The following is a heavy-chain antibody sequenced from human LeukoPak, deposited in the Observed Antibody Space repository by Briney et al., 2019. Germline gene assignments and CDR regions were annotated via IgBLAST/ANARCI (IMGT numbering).Heavy chain of an antibody. CDR1: GFTFSSYG. CDR3: VRGSGAYYDY. Sequence: GRSLRLSCAASGFTFSSYGIHWVRQAPGKGLEWVALIWYDGSNKYYADSVKGRFTISRDNSKNMLYSQMNSLRAEDTAVYHCVRGSGAYYDYWGQGPLVTVT. V-gene: IGHV3-33*01. D-gene: IGHD1-26*01. CDR2: IWYDGSNK. J-gene: IGHJ4*02.